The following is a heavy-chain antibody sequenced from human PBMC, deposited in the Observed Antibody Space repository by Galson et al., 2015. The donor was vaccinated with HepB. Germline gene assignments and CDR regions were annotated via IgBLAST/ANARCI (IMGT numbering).Heavy chain of an antibody. CDR1: GFTFSSYS. J-gene: IGHJ4*02. CDR2: ISSSSSYI. V-gene: IGHV3-21*01. CDR3: ARGIVVGGTFDY. D-gene: IGHD3-22*01. Sequence: SLRLSCAASGFTFSSYSMNWVRQAPGKGLEWVSSISSSSSYIYYADSVKGRFTISRDNAKNSLYLQMNSLRAEDTAVYYCARGIVVGGTFDYWGQGTLVTVSS.